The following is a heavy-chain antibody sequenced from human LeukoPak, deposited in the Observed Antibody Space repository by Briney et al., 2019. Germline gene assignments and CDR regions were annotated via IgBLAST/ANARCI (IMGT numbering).Heavy chain of an antibody. CDR2: ISPYNGNT. J-gene: IGHJ4*02. V-gene: IGHV1-18*01. CDR3: ARDGSSWFY. Sequence: ASVKVSCKASDYTFTNYDISWVRQAPGQGLEWMGWISPYNGNTNYAQKLQGRVTMTTDTSTITAYMELWSLRSDDTAMYYCARDGSSWFYWGQGTLVTVSS. D-gene: IGHD6-13*01. CDR1: DYTFTNYD.